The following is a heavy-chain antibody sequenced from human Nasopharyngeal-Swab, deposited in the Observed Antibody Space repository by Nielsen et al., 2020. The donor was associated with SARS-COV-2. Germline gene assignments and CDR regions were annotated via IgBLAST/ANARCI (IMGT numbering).Heavy chain of an antibody. J-gene: IGHJ6*02. V-gene: IGHV3-30*18. D-gene: IGHD2-21*01. CDR2: TSYDGSNK. Sequence: WIRQPPGKGLEWVAVTSYDGSNKYYADSVKGRFTISRDNSKNTLYLQMNSLRAEDTAVYYCAKVGIPRGYYYGMDVWGQGTTVTVSS. CDR3: AKVGIPRGYYYGMDV.